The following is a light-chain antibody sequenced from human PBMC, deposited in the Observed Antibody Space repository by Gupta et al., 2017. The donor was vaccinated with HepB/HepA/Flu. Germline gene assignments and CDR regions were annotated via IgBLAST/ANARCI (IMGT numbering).Light chain of an antibody. J-gene: IGLJ2*01. CDR1: RYDIGNKF. CDR2: EYD. CDR3: GTWDSSRSAQV. Sequence: QSVLTQPPSVSAAPGQKVTISCSGTRYDIGNKFVSLSQQPPGTAPNLLISEYDKRPSGLPDRFSGSKSGTSATLGITGLQTGDEADYYCGTWDSSRSAQVFGGGTKLTVL. V-gene: IGLV1-51*02.